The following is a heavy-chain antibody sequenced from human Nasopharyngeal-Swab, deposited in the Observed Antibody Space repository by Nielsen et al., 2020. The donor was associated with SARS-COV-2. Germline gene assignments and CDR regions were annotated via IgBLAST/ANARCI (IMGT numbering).Heavy chain of an antibody. Sequence: GGSLRLSCAASGFTFSSYGMHWVRPAPGKGLEWVAVISYDGSTKYYADSVKGRFTISRDNSNNTLYLQMNSLRAEDTAVYYCAKILSRIAAAGTEFDYWGQGTLVTVSS. V-gene: IGHV3-30*18. CDR2: ISYDGSTK. CDR1: GFTFSSYG. D-gene: IGHD6-13*01. J-gene: IGHJ4*02. CDR3: AKILSRIAAAGTEFDY.